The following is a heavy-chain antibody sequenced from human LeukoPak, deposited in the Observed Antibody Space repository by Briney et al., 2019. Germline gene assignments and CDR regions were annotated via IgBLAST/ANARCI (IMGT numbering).Heavy chain of an antibody. CDR3: ATPYCSTLSCLDVFNI. D-gene: IGHD2-2*01. J-gene: IGHJ3*02. CDR1: GVSISDGRYY. CDR2: KYYSGSA. V-gene: IGHV4-31*03. Sequence: SETLSLICNVSGVSISDGRYYWAWIRQHPGKGLEWIGYKYYSGSAKYNPSLKSRLTISVDTPNNQFSLQLRSVTAADTAIYYCATPYCSTLSCLDVFNIWGQGRMVTVSS.